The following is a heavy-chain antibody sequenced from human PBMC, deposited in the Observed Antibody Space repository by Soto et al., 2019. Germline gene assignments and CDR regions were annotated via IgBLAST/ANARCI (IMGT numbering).Heavy chain of an antibody. CDR1: GGSISSSSYY. CDR2: IYYIGNT. J-gene: IGHJ4*02. Sequence: TLSLTCTVSGGSISSSSYYWGWIRQPPGKGLEWIGMIYYIGNTHYNPALKSRATMSIDTSKNQFSLKVSSVTAADTAVYYCARPASQDVVAGDYWGQAALVTVS. V-gene: IGHV4-39*01. CDR3: ARPASQDVVAGDY. D-gene: IGHD5-12*01.